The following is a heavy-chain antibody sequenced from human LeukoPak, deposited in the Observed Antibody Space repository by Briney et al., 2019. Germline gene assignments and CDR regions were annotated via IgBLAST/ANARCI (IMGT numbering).Heavy chain of an antibody. Sequence: GGSLRLSCAASGFTFDDYAMHWVRQAPGKGLEWVSGISGSGGSTYYADSVKGRFTISRDKSKNTLYLQMNSLKAEDTAVYYCAKCSGTSCSLVYFDYWGQGTMVTVSS. J-gene: IGHJ4*02. CDR2: ISGSGGST. CDR3: AKCSGTSCSLVYFDY. D-gene: IGHD2-2*01. V-gene: IGHV3-23*01. CDR1: GFTFDDYA.